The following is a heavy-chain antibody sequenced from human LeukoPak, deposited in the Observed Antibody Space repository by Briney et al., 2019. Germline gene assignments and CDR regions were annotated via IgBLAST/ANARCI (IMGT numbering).Heavy chain of an antibody. V-gene: IGHV4-59*08. J-gene: IGHJ4*02. Sequence: SETLSLTCTVSGGSISSYYWSWIRQPPGKGLEWIGYIYYSGSTNYNPSLKSRVTISVDTSKNQFSLKLSSVTAADTAVYYCARGAPYSGYDFDYWGQGTLVTVSS. CDR2: IYYSGST. CDR3: ARGAPYSGYDFDY. D-gene: IGHD5-12*01. CDR1: GGSISSYY.